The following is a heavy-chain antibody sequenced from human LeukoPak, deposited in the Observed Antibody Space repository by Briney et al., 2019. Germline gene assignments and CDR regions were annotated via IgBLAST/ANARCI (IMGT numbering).Heavy chain of an antibody. CDR3: ASAYYYDSSGYYYGY. CDR1: GGTFSSYA. V-gene: IGHV1-69*05. CDR2: IIPIFGTA. D-gene: IGHD3-22*01. Sequence: ASVKVSCKASGGTFSSYAISWVRQAPGLGLEWMGRIIPIFGTANYAQKFQGRVTITTDESTSTAYMELSSLRSEDTAVYYCASAYYYDSSGYYYGYWGQGTLVTVSS. J-gene: IGHJ4*02.